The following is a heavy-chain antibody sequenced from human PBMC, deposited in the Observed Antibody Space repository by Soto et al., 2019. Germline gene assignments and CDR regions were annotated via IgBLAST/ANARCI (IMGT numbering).Heavy chain of an antibody. CDR1: GGSISSSNW. Sequence: SETLSLTCAVSGGSISSSNWWSWVRQPPGKGLEWIGEIYHGGSTNYNPSLKSRVTISVDTSKNQFSLKLSSVTAADTAVYYCSARSDYGGNMDYWGQGTLVTVSS. CDR2: IYHGGST. J-gene: IGHJ4*02. D-gene: IGHD4-17*01. V-gene: IGHV4-4*02. CDR3: SARSDYGGNMDY.